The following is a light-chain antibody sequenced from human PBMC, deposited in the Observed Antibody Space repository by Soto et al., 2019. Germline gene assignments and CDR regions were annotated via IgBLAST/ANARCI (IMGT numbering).Light chain of an antibody. CDR1: RRVNNF. CDR3: HLRECWPPT. V-gene: IGKV3-11*01. J-gene: IGKJ4*01. CDR2: DAS. Sequence: EIVLTQTPVTLSLSPGERATRSCRATRRVNNFVAWYQQKPGQAPSLLISDASNRATGIPDRFSGSGSGTDFTLTINSLDPEDFGVYFCHLRECWPPTLRGGVKVDIK.